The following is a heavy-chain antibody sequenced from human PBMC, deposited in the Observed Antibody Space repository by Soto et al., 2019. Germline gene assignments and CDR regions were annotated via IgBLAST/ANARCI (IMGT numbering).Heavy chain of an antibody. CDR1: GFTFSSYG. Sequence: GWSLRLSCAASGFTFSSYGMHWVRQAPGKGLEWVAVISYDGSNKYYADSVKGRFTISRDNSKNTLYLQMNSLRAEDTAVYYCAKDREWELLLDYWGQGTLVTVSS. V-gene: IGHV3-30*18. D-gene: IGHD1-26*01. CDR3: AKDREWELLLDY. CDR2: ISYDGSNK. J-gene: IGHJ4*02.